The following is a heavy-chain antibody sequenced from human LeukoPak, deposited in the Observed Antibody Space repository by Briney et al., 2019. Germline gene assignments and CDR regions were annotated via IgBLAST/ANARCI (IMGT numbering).Heavy chain of an antibody. V-gene: IGHV3-21*01. Sequence: PGGSLRLSCAASGFTFSSYSMNWVRQAPGKGLEWASSISSSSSYIYYADSVKGRFTISRDNAKNSLYLQMNSLRAEDTAVYYCARDLRLRGGVFDYWGQGTLVTVSS. J-gene: IGHJ4*02. D-gene: IGHD3-10*01. CDR2: ISSSSSYI. CDR3: ARDLRLRGGVFDY. CDR1: GFTFSSYS.